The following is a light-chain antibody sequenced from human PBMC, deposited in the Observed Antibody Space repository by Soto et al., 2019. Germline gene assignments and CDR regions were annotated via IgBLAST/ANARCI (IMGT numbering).Light chain of an antibody. CDR3: QQSSSTAYT. J-gene: IGKJ2*01. CDR1: QSISTS. CDR2: AAS. Sequence: DIQMTQSPSSLSASVGDRVTITCRASQSISTSLNWYQQKPGKAPKFLIYAASSLQSGVPSRFSGSGSGTDFTLTISSLQREDFATYYCQQSSSTAYTFGQGTKVDIK. V-gene: IGKV1-39*01.